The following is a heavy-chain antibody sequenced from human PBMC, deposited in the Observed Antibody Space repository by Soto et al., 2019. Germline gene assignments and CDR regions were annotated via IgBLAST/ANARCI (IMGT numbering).Heavy chain of an antibody. D-gene: IGHD4-17*01. CDR3: ARDSELRDYGGGAEYFQH. CDR1: GGTFSSYT. J-gene: IGHJ1*01. CDR2: IIPILGIA. Sequence: ASVKVSCKASGGTFSSYTISWVRQAPGQGLEWTGRIIPILGIANYAQKFQGRVTITADKSTSTAYMELSSLRSEDTAVYYCARDSELRDYGGGAEYFQHWGQGTLVTVSS. V-gene: IGHV1-69*04.